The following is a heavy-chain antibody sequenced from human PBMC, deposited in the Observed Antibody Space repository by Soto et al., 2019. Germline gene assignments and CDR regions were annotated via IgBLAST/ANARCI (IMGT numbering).Heavy chain of an antibody. Sequence: HLVESGGDLVKPGGSLRLSCAASGFMFSSAWMSWVRQAPGKGLEWVGRIKSKRDGGTTDYAPPVKGRFVISRDDSKNTQYLQINSLKTDDTAVYYCVEGWNDFWGQGTLVAVSS. J-gene: IGHJ4*02. CDR2: IKSKRDGGTT. CDR1: GFMFSSAW. CDR3: VEGWNDF. V-gene: IGHV3-15*01. D-gene: IGHD1-1*01.